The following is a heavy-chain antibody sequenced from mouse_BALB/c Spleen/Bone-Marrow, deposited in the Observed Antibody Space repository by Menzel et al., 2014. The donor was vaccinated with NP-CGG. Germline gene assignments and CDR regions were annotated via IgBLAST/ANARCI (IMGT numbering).Heavy chain of an antibody. CDR3: IRSAGTGFAY. CDR2: INPSNGGT. D-gene: IGHD3-3*01. CDR1: GYTLTSYY. Sequence: VQLQQSGTELVKPGASVKLSCKASGYTLTSYYMFWVKQRPGQGLEWIGEINPSNGGTVFNEKFKSKVTLTVDKSSSTAYIQLSGLTSEDSAVYYCIRSAGTGFAYWGQGTLVTVS. J-gene: IGHJ3*01. V-gene: IGHV1-53*01.